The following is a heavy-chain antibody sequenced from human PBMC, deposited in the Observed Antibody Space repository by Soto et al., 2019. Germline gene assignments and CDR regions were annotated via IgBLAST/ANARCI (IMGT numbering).Heavy chain of an antibody. CDR3: AKTRNSVINYNYYDNMDV. V-gene: IGHV3-30*18. D-gene: IGHD3-10*01. Sequence: QVQLVESGGGVVQPGGSLRLTCAASGFTFSEYGIHWVRQAPGKGLEWVAITSYDGRHTSYVDSVKGRFTISRDNSGNTAFLEMNRLRVEDTAVYYCAKTRNSVINYNYYDNMDVWGKGTTVTVSS. J-gene: IGHJ6*04. CDR2: TSYDGRHT. CDR1: GFTFSEYG.